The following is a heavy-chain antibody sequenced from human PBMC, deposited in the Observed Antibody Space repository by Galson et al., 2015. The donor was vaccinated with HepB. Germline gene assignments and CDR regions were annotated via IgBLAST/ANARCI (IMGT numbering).Heavy chain of an antibody. J-gene: IGHJ3*02. CDR2: LNPRSGGT. CDR3: ARGGTSYGDAFDI. CDR1: GYSFTGYY. V-gene: IGHV1-2*02. D-gene: IGHD1/OR15-1a*01. Sequence: VKVSCKAAGYSFTGYYIHWVRPAPGQGLEWMGWLNPRSGGTKYAQKYQGRVTMTSDTSISTAYMDLSWLRSDDPAVYYCARGGTSYGDAFDIWGQGTMVTVSS.